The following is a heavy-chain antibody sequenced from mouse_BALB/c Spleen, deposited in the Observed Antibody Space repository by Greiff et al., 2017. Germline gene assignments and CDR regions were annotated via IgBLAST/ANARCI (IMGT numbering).Heavy chain of an antibody. J-gene: IGHJ4*01. CDR1: GYSITSDYA. D-gene: IGHD1-1*02. Sequence: VQLKESGPGLVKPSQSLSLTCTVTGYSITSDYAWNWIRQFPGNKLEWMGYISYSGSTSYNPSLKSRISITRDTSKNQFFLQLNSVTTEDTATYYCARETFYGPYAMDYWGQGTSVTVAS. CDR2: ISYSGST. V-gene: IGHV3-2*02. CDR3: ARETFYGPYAMDY.